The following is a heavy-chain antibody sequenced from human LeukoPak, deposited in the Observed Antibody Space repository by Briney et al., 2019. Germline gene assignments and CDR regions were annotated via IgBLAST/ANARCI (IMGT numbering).Heavy chain of an antibody. CDR1: GYTLSELS. CDR3: ATAAGSGWYPYFDY. V-gene: IGHV1-24*01. D-gene: IGHD6-19*01. Sequence: ASVKVFCKVSGYTLSELSMHWVRQAPGKGLEWMGGFDPEDGETIYAQKFQGRVTMTEDTSTDTAYMELSSLRSEDTAVYYCATAAGSGWYPYFDYWGQGTLVTVSS. J-gene: IGHJ4*02. CDR2: FDPEDGET.